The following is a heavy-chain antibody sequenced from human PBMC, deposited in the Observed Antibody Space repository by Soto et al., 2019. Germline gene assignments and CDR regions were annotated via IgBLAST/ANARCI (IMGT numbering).Heavy chain of an antibody. CDR3: ARDAVFAVGGFYP. J-gene: IGHJ5*02. CDR2: IKQDGGEK. Sequence: EVQLVESGGGLVQPGGSLRLSCAASGFTLSSYWMSWVRQAPGKGLEWVANIKQDGGEKYYVDSVKGRFTISRDNAKNSLYLQMNSLRAEDTAGYYCARDAVFAVGGFYPLGQGTLVTVSS. CDR1: GFTLSSYW. D-gene: IGHD3-16*01. V-gene: IGHV3-7*03.